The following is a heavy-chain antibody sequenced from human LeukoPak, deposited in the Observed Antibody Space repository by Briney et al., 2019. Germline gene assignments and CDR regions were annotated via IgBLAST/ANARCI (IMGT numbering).Heavy chain of an antibody. CDR3: ARDQGTGGHYYYYMDV. Sequence: PGGSLRLSCEASGLPFSTYGMNWVRQAPGKGLEWVSSISSSTIYIYYADSVKGRFTISRDNAKNSLYLQMNSLRAEDTAVYYCARDQGTGGHYYYYMDVWGKGTTVTVSS. D-gene: IGHD7-27*01. V-gene: IGHV3-21*01. CDR1: GLPFSTYG. J-gene: IGHJ6*03. CDR2: ISSSTIYI.